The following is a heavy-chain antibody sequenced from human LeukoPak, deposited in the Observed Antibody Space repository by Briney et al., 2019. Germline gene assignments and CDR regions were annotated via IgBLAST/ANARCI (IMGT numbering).Heavy chain of an antibody. D-gene: IGHD6-19*01. Sequence: GGSLRLSCAVSGFRFSSYGMHWVRQAPGKGLEWVSFIRYDESRTFYGDSVKGRFIISRDDYKNTVYLHMHSLRTEDTAVYYCARPLVTTVAGTYYFDYWGQGTLVTVSS. CDR2: IRYDESRT. CDR3: ARPLVTTVAGTYYFDY. J-gene: IGHJ4*02. CDR1: GFRFSSYG. V-gene: IGHV3-30*02.